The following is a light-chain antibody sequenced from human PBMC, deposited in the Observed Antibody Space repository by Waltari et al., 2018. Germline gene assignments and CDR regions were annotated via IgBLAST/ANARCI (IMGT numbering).Light chain of an antibody. CDR1: QSISSY. Sequence: EIVLKQSPATLSLSPGDRATLSCRASQSISSYLAWYQQKPGQAPRLLIYDASTRATGIPARFSGSGSVTDFTLTISSLEPGDFAIYYCQQRSKSFTFGPGTKVDIK. CDR2: DAS. J-gene: IGKJ3*01. CDR3: QQRSKSFT. V-gene: IGKV3-11*01.